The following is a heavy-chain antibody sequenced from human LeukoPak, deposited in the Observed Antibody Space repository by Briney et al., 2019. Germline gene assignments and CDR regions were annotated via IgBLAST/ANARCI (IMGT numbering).Heavy chain of an antibody. CDR2: IKQDGSEK. D-gene: IGHD3-3*01. V-gene: IGHV3-7*01. CDR3: ARGSALGFWSGYCVY. Sequence: PGGSLRLSCAASGFTFSSYWMSWVRQAPGKGLEWVANIKQDGSEKYYVDSVKGRFTISRDNAKNSLYLQMNSLRAEDTAVYYCARGSALGFWSGYCVYWGQGTLVTVSS. CDR1: GFTFSSYW. J-gene: IGHJ4*02.